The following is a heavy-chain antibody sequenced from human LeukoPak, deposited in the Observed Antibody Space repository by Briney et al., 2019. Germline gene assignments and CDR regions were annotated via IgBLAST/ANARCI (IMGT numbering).Heavy chain of an antibody. CDR2: ISGSGGST. V-gene: IGHV3-23*01. Sequence: GGSLRLSCAASGFTFSSYAMSWVRQAPGKGLEWVSAISGSGGSTYYADSVKGRFTISRDNSKNTLYLQMNSLRAEDPAVYYCAKDPAVVVPAAMDYWGQGTLVTVSS. CDR3: AKDPAVVVPAAMDY. CDR1: GFTFSSYA. D-gene: IGHD2-2*01. J-gene: IGHJ4*02.